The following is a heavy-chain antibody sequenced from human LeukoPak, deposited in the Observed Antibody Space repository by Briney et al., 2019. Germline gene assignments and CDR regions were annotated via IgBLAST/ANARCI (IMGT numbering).Heavy chain of an antibody. CDR2: ISGSGGST. CDR1: GFTFSSYA. D-gene: IGHD5-12*01. V-gene: IGHV3-23*01. Sequence: GGSLRLSCAASGFTFSSYAMSWVRQAPGKGLEWVSAISGSGGSTYYADSVKGRFTISRDNSKNTLYLQMNSLRAEDTAVDYCAKDPEGGYLGFDYWGQGTLVTVSS. CDR3: AKDPEGGYLGFDY. J-gene: IGHJ4*02.